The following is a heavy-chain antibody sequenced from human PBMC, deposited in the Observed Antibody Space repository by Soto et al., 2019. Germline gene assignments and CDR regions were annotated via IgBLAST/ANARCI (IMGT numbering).Heavy chain of an antibody. V-gene: IGHV3-23*01. CDR3: AKVPRRSVAG. J-gene: IGHJ4*02. CDR1: GFTFSSYA. D-gene: IGHD6-19*01. CDR2: ISGSGGTT. Sequence: EVQLLESGGGLVQPGGSLRLSCAASGFTFSSYAMSWVRQAPGKGLEWVSAISGSGGTTYYTDSVKGRFTISRDTSKNTLDLQMNSLRAEDTAVYYCAKVPRRSVAGCGQGPVVTVSS.